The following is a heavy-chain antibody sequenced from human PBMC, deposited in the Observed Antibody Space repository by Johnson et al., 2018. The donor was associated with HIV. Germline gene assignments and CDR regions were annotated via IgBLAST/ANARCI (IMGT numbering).Heavy chain of an antibody. V-gene: IGHV3-30-3*02. J-gene: IGHJ3*02. CDR2: ISYDGSNK. CDR1: GFTFSSYA. D-gene: IGHD6-6*01. Sequence: QVQLVESGGGVVQPGRSLRLSCAASGFTFSSYAMHWVRQAPGKGLEWVAVISYDGSNKYYADSVKGRFNISRDNSKNTLYLQMNSLRGEDTAVYYCAKKGGVYSGSHEAFDIWGQGTMVTVSS. CDR3: AKKGGVYSGSHEAFDI.